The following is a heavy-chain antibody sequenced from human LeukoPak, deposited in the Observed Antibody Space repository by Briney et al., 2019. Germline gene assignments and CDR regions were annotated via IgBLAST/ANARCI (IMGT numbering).Heavy chain of an antibody. J-gene: IGHJ4*02. Sequence: GGSLRLSCAASGFTFNTYWMTWVRQAPGKGLEWVANIQEDGSAKYYADSVKGRFIISRDNAENSLYLQMNSLRGEDTAVYYCARVAYSGNSKDYWGQGTLVTVSS. CDR1: GFTFNTYW. CDR2: IQEDGSAK. CDR3: ARVAYSGNSKDY. V-gene: IGHV3-7*04. D-gene: IGHD4-23*01.